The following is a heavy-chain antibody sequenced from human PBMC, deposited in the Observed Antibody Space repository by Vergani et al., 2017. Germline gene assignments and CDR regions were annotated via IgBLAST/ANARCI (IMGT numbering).Heavy chain of an antibody. CDR2: INPNSGGT. V-gene: IGHV1-2*02. J-gene: IGHJ1*01. Sequence: QVQLVQSGAEVKKPGASVKVSCKASGYTFTGYYMHWVRQAPGQGLEWMGWINPNSGGTNYAQKFQGRVTITADKSTSTAYMELSSLRSEDTAVYYCARDDIVVVPAATGLGSGYFQHWGQGTLVTVSS. D-gene: IGHD2-2*01. CDR3: ARDDIVVVPAATGLGSGYFQH. CDR1: GYTFTGYY.